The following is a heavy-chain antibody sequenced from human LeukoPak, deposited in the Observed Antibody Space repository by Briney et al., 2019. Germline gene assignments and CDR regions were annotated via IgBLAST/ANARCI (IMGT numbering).Heavy chain of an antibody. CDR2: ISDYNGNT. CDR3: ARDSSEYYYDSSGYYGY. V-gene: IGHV1-18*01. D-gene: IGHD3-22*01. J-gene: IGHJ4*02. CDR1: GYTFTSYG. Sequence: ASVKVSCKASGYTFTSYGISWVRQAPGQGLEWMGWISDYNGNTNYAQKLQGRVTMTTDTSTSTAYMELRSLRSDDTAVYYCARDSSEYYYDSSGYYGYWGQGTLVTVSS.